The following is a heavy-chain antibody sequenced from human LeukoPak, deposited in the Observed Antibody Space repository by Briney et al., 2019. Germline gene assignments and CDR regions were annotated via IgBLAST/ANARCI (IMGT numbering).Heavy chain of an antibody. J-gene: IGHJ4*02. CDR2: IHSSGNT. D-gene: IGHD6-13*01. V-gene: IGHV4-59*08. CDR1: GGSISSYY. Sequence: SETLSLTCTVSGGSISSYYWSWIRQPPGKGLQWIGYIHSSGNTDYNPSLKSRVTISVDTSENQFSLTVTSVTAADTAVYYCARLYGSTWGYFDYWGQGTPVTVSS. CDR3: ARLYGSTWGYFDY.